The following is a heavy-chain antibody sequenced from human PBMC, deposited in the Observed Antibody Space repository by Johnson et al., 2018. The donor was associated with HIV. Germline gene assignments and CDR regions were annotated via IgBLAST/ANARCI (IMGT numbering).Heavy chain of an antibody. Sequence: QVQLVESGGGVVQPGGSLRLSCAASGFTFSSYAMHWVRQAPGKGLEWVAVISYDGSNKYYADAVKGRFTVSRDNAINSLYLQMNSLRAEDTAVYYCATISVIPSRVKDAFDIWGQGTMVTVSS. V-gene: IGHV3-30*04. J-gene: IGHJ3*02. D-gene: IGHD3-16*02. CDR2: ISYDGSNK. CDR3: ATISVIPSRVKDAFDI. CDR1: GFTFSSYA.